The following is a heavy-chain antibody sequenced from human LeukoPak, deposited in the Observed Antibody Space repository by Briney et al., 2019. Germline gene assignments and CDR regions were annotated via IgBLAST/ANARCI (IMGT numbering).Heavy chain of an antibody. J-gene: IGHJ3*02. CDR3: TRDSGPDAFDI. CDR2: INSDGSST. Sequence: GGSLRLSCAASGFTFRSYWMHWVRQAPGKGLVWVSRINSDGSSTSYADSVKGRLTISRDNAKNTLFLQMNSLRAEDTAVYYCTRDSGPDAFDIWGQGTMVTVSS. CDR1: GFTFRSYW. V-gene: IGHV3-74*01.